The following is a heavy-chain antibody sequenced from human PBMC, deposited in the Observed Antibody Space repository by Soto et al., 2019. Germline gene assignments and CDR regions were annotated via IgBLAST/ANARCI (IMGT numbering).Heavy chain of an antibody. Sequence: SETLSLTCTVSGGSISSGDYYWSWIRQPPGKGLEWIGYIYYSGSTYYNPSLKSRVTISVDTSKNQFSLKLSSVTAADTAVYYFAMENSGYDYVPATDYYYYYGMDVWGQGTTVTVSS. J-gene: IGHJ6*02. CDR2: IYYSGST. D-gene: IGHD5-12*01. V-gene: IGHV4-30-4*01. CDR3: AMENSGYDYVPATDYYYYYGMDV. CDR1: GGSISSGDYY.